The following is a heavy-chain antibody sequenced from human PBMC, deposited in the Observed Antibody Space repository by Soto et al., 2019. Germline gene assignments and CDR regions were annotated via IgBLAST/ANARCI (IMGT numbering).Heavy chain of an antibody. CDR2: IYPGGVNI. CDR1: GYSFTSHY. V-gene: IGHV1-46*01. Sequence: GASVKVSCKAIGYSFTSHYMHWVRQAPGQGLEWMGTIYPGGVNIGYAQKFEGRVTFTRDTAATTVNTELTSLTSEDTAIYYCGRDQSGIGYYVDWFDPWGQGTLVTVSS. CDR3: GRDQSGIGYYVDWFDP. J-gene: IGHJ5*02. D-gene: IGHD3-10*02.